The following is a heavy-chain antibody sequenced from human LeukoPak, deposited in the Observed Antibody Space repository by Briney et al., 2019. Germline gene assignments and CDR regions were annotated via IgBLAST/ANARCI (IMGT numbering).Heavy chain of an antibody. V-gene: IGHV4-34*01. CDR3: ARTIQNDAFDI. J-gene: IGHJ3*02. Sequence: SETLSLTCAVHGGSFSGYYWSWIRQPPGKGLEWIGEINHSGSTNYNPSLKSRVTISVDTSKNQFSLKLSSVTAADTAVYYCARTIQNDAFDIWGQGTMVTVSS. CDR2: INHSGST. CDR1: GGSFSGYY.